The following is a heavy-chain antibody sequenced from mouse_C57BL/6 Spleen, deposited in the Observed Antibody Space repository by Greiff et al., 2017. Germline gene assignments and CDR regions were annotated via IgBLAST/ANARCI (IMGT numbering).Heavy chain of an antibody. CDR2: ISSGSSTI. V-gene: IGHV5-17*01. D-gene: IGHD1-1*01. CDR3: ARSYGSGVFFDY. J-gene: IGHJ2*01. CDR1: GFTFSDYG. Sequence: EVHLVESGGGLVKPGGSLKLSCAASGFTFSDYGMHWVRQAPEKGLEWVAYISSGSSTIYYADTVKGRFTISRDNAKNTLFLQMTSLRSEDTAMYYCARSYGSGVFFDYWGQGTTLTVSS.